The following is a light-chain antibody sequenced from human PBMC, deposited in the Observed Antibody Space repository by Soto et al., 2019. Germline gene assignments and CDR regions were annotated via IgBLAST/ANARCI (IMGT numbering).Light chain of an antibody. J-gene: IGKJ1*01. CDR3: MQPLQSWT. Sequence: DIAMTQSPLSLPVTPGEPASISCRSSQSLLHSNGYNYLDWYLQKPGQSPQLLIYFGSNRASGVPDRFSGSGSGTDFTLKISRVEAEDVAVYYCMQPLQSWTFGQGTKVDIK. CDR2: FGS. V-gene: IGKV2-28*01. CDR1: QSLLHSNGYNY.